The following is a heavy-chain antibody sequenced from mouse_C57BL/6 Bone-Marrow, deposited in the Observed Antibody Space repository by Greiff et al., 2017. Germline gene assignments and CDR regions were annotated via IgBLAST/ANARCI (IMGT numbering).Heavy chain of an antibody. V-gene: IGHV1-81*01. D-gene: IGHD2-4*01. J-gene: IGHJ2*01. Sequence: QVQLQQPGAELVMPGASVKLSCKASGYTFTSYGISWVKQRTGQGLEWIGEIYPRSGNTYYNEKFKGKATLTADKSSSTAYMELRSLTSEDSAVYFCARDYDYLFDYWGQGTTLTVSS. CDR3: ARDYDYLFDY. CDR1: GYTFTSYG. CDR2: IYPRSGNT.